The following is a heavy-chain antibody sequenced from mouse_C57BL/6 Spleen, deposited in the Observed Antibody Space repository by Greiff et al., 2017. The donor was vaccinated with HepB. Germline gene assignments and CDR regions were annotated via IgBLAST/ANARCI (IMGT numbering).Heavy chain of an antibody. Sequence: QVQLQQPGTELVKPGASVKLSCKASGYTFTSYWMHWVKQRPGQGLEWIGNINPSNGGTNYNEKFKSKATLTVDKSSSTAYMQRSSLTSEDSAVYYCARGGADYGSSLPWFAYWGQGTLVTVSA. D-gene: IGHD1-1*01. V-gene: IGHV1-53*01. CDR3: ARGGADYGSSLPWFAY. CDR2: INPSNGGT. CDR1: GYTFTSYW. J-gene: IGHJ3*01.